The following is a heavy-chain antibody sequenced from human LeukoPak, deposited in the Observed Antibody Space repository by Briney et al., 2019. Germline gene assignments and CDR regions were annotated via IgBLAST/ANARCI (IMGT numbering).Heavy chain of an antibody. CDR3: ARVHPLPVVPAAMSTPDYDAFDI. J-gene: IGHJ3*02. CDR2: ISYDGSNK. D-gene: IGHD2-2*01. CDR1: GFTFSSYA. Sequence: GRSLRLSCAASGFTFSSYAMHWVRQAPGKGLEWVAVISYDGSNKYYADSVKGRFTISRDNSKNTLYLHMNSLRAEDTAVYYCARVHPLPVVPAAMSTPDYDAFDIWGQGTMVTVSS. V-gene: IGHV3-30-3*01.